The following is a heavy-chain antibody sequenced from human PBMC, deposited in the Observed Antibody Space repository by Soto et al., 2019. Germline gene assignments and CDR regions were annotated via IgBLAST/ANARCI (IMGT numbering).Heavy chain of an antibody. V-gene: IGHV3-23*01. CDR2: ISGSGGST. D-gene: IGHD6-6*01. Sequence: SLRLSCAASGFTFSSYAMSWVRQAPGKGLEWVSAISGSGGSTYYADSVKGRFTISRDNSKNTLYQQMNSLRAEDTAVYYCAKDRSSVAGYFDYWGQGTLVTVSS. CDR1: GFTFSSYA. J-gene: IGHJ4*02. CDR3: AKDRSSVAGYFDY.